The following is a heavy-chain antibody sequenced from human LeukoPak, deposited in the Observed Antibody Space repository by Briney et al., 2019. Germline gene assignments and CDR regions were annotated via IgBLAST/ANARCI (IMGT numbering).Heavy chain of an antibody. Sequence: SETLSLSCSVSSDSFDNSYCWTWVRQPPGKRPEWIGTIYSSVYTYYNPSLRSRATISGDTSKNLFSLKLISVTAADTAVYYCARGSDDYKLGNHWGHGTLVTVSS. CDR2: IYSSVYT. CDR3: ARGSDDYKLGNH. D-gene: IGHD5-24*01. V-gene: IGHV4-39*01. J-gene: IGHJ5*02. CDR1: SDSFDNSYC.